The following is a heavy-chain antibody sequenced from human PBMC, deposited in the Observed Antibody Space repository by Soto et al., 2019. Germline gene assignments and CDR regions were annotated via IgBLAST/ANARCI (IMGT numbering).Heavy chain of an antibody. J-gene: IGHJ4*02. V-gene: IGHV3-23*01. CDR3: ANEWLTGRVGIDY. CDR2: ISGSGGST. CDR1: GFTFSSYA. Sequence: EVQLLESGGGLVQPGGSLRLSCAASGFTFSSYAMSWVRQAPGKGLEWVSAISGSGGSTYYADSVKGRFTISRDNSKNTLYLQMNSLRAEGTAGYYCANEWLTGRVGIDYWGQGTLVTVSS. D-gene: IGHD3-10*01.